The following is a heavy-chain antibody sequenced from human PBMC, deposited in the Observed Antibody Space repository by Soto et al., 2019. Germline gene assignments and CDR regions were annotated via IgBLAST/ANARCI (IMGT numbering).Heavy chain of an antibody. Sequence: QVQLVQSGAEVKKPGSSVTVSCKASGGTFGNSAISWVRQAPGQGLEWMGGIIPLFPTPDSAQKFQGRVTITADESTTTAYMELTSLRSEDTAVYYCARDKDRQQLGGNYYYGIDVWGQGTTVTVSS. CDR1: GGTFGNSA. D-gene: IGHD3-16*02. V-gene: IGHV1-69*12. CDR2: IIPLFPTP. CDR3: ARDKDRQQLGGNYYYGIDV. J-gene: IGHJ6*02.